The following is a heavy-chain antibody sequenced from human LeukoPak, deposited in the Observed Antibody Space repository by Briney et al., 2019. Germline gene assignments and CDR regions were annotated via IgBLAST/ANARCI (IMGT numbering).Heavy chain of an antibody. Sequence: SETLSLTCTVSGGSISSYYWSWIRQPPGKGLEWIGYIYYSGSTNYNPSLKSRVTISVDTSKNQFSPKLSSVTAADTAVYYCARGGDCSSTSCYYNWFDPWGQGTLVTVSS. CDR1: GGSISSYY. V-gene: IGHV4-59*01. D-gene: IGHD2-2*01. CDR3: ARGGDCSSTSCYYNWFDP. CDR2: IYYSGST. J-gene: IGHJ5*02.